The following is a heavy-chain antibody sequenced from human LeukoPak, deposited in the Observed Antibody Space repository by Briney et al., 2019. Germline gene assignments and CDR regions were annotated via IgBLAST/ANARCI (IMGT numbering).Heavy chain of an antibody. CDR1: GYTFTSYD. Sequence: ASVKVSCKASGYTFTSYDINWVRQATGQGLEWMGWMNPNSGNTGYAQKFQGRVTMTRNTSISTAYMELSSLRSEDTAVYYCARASSRDYDFWSGYYLDYWGQGTLVTVSS. D-gene: IGHD3-3*01. CDR2: MNPNSGNT. CDR3: ARASSRDYDFWSGYYLDY. J-gene: IGHJ4*02. V-gene: IGHV1-8*01.